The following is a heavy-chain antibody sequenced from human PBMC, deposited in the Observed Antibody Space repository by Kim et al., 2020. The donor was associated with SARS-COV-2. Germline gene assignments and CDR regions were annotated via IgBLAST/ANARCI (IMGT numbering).Heavy chain of an antibody. CDR3: VKEIPVAGTFSYFHH. CDR2: INTGNGNT. V-gene: IGHV1-3*04. Sequence: ASVKVSCKASGYSFITYAIHWVRQAPGQRLEWMGWINTGNGNTKYSQKFQGRVSFTRDTSASTAYMEMSNLRSEDTAVYYCVKEIPVAGTFSYFHHWGQG. D-gene: IGHD6-19*01. CDR1: GYSFITYA. J-gene: IGHJ1*01.